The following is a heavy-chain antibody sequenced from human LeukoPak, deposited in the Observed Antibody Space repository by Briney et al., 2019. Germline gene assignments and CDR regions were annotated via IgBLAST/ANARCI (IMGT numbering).Heavy chain of an antibody. V-gene: IGHV3-21*01. CDR2: ISSSSSNI. J-gene: IGHJ3*02. Sequence: GGSLRLSCAASGFTFSSYSMNWVRQAPGKGLEWVSSISSSSSNIYYADSVKGRFTITRDNAKNSLYLQMNSLRAEDTAVYYCARVYDFWSGYYHDAFDIWGQGTMVTVSS. CDR3: ARVYDFWSGYYHDAFDI. CDR1: GFTFSSYS. D-gene: IGHD3-3*01.